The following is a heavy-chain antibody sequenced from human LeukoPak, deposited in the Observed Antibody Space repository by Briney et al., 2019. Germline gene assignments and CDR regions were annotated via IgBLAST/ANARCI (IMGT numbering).Heavy chain of an antibody. D-gene: IGHD1-26*01. CDR1: GYTFTGYY. CDR3: ARAQWEIQHDDAFDI. Sequence: GASVKVSCKASGYTFTGYYMHWVRQAPGQGLEWMGRINPHSGCTNYAQKFQGRVTMTRDTSISTAYREPSRLRSDDTAVYYCARAQWEIQHDDAFDIWSQGTMVTVSS. V-gene: IGHV1-2*06. CDR2: INPHSGCT. J-gene: IGHJ3*02.